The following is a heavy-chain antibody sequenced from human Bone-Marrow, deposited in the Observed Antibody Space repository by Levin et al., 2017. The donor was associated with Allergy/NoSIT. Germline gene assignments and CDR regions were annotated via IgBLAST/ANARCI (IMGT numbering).Heavy chain of an antibody. D-gene: IGHD2-8*01. CDR1: GGSISHSTNY. CDR2: FYFGGNT. CDR3: ATRYSSGVFGSFEI. V-gene: IGHV4-39*07. J-gene: IGHJ3*02. Sequence: SETLSLTCSVPGGSISHSTNYWGWIRQPPGEGLEWIGNFYFGGNTYYNPSLESRVTISVDTSKNQFSLRLSSVSAADGAVYYCATRYSSGVFGSFEIWGQGTTVNVSS.